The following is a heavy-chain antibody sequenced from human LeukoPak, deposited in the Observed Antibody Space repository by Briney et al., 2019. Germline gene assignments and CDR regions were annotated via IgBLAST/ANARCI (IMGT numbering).Heavy chain of an antibody. D-gene: IGHD6-13*01. CDR3: ARGKQALRNWFDP. V-gene: IGHV4-61*02. CDR2: IYSSGST. Sequence: KSSETLSLTCTVSGGSISSGSYYWNWIRQPAGKGLEWIGRIYSSGSTNYNPSLKSRVTISVDTSKNQFPLKLSSVTAADTAVYYWARGKQALRNWFDPWGQGTRVTVSS. CDR1: GGSISSGSYY. J-gene: IGHJ5*02.